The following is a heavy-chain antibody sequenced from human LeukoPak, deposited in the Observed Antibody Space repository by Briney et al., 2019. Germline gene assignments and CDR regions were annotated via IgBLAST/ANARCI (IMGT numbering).Heavy chain of an antibody. D-gene: IGHD2-2*01. V-gene: IGHV4-39*07. J-gene: IGHJ3*02. CDR3: ARGISPGVVPAAGNAFDI. Sequence: SETLSLTCTVSGGSISSGIYYWGWIRQPPGKGLEWIGSMYDSENTYSNPSLKSRVTISVDTSKNQFSLKLNSVTAADTTVYYCARGISPGVVPAAGNAFDIWGQGTMVTVSS. CDR1: GGSISSGIYY. CDR2: MYDSENT.